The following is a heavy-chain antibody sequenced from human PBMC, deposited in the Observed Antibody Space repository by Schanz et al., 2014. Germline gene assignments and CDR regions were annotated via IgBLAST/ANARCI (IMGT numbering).Heavy chain of an antibody. D-gene: IGHD6-13*01. CDR1: GGTFSSST. Sequence: QVQLVQSGAEVKKPGSSVKVSCKASGGTFSSSTLTWVPQAPGQGLEWMGRIIPILDKTNYAQKFQGRVTMTADKSTSTVYMEVSGLRSEDTAVYYCARDGEAAAGCDYWGQGTLVTVSS. CDR3: ARDGEAAAGCDY. V-gene: IGHV1-69*08. J-gene: IGHJ4*02. CDR2: IIPILDKT.